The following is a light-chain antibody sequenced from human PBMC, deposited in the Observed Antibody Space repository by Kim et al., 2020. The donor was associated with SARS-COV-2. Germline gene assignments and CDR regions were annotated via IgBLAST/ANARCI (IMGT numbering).Light chain of an antibody. CDR2: GAS. Sequence: EIVLTQSPGTLSLSPGERVTLSCRASQSVGSNYLAWFHQKSGQAPRLLIYGASSRATGTPDRFSGSGSGTDFSLTISRLEPEDFAVYFCQQYGNSPRTFGQGTKLEIK. J-gene: IGKJ2*01. CDR1: QSVGSNY. V-gene: IGKV3-20*01. CDR3: QQYGNSPRT.